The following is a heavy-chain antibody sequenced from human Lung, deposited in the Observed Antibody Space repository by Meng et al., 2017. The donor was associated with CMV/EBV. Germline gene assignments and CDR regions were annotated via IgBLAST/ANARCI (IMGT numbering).Heavy chain of an antibody. CDR3: ARDRERGYSYGIIDY. Sequence: SXXVSXXASGYTFTSYYMHWVRHAPGQGREWMGIINPSGGSTSYEQKFQGRVTMTRDTSTNTVYKVLSSLRAEETAVYYCARDRERGYSYGIIDYWGQGTXVTVAS. CDR1: GYTFTSYY. J-gene: IGHJ4*02. D-gene: IGHD5-18*01. CDR2: INPSGGST. V-gene: IGHV1-46*01.